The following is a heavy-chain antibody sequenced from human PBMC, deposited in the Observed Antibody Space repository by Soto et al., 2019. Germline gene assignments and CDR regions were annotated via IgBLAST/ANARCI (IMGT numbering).Heavy chain of an antibody. V-gene: IGHV1-69*02. CDR2: IIPILGIA. CDR1: GGTFDSCS. CDR3: ATLDS. J-gene: IGHJ4*02. Sequence: GASVEVSCKDSGGTFDSCSISWVRQAPGKGLEWMGRIIPILGIANYAQKFQGRVTMTEDTSTDTAYMEFSILRSEDTAVYYCATLDSWGQGTLVTVSS.